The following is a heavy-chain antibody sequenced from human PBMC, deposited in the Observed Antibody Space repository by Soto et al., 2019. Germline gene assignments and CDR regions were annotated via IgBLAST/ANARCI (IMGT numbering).Heavy chain of an antibody. J-gene: IGHJ3*01. Sequence: PGGSLRLSCVASGFTFSRSAMHWVRQAPGKGLEWLALISYDGISQYCGDSVKGRFTISRDNSKNALYLQMNSLTAEDTAVSYCAGLSGFHSYDAFDLWGRGTMVTVSS. CDR1: GFTFSRSA. V-gene: IGHV3-30-3*01. D-gene: IGHD3-3*01. CDR3: AGLSGFHSYDAFDL. CDR2: ISYDGISQ.